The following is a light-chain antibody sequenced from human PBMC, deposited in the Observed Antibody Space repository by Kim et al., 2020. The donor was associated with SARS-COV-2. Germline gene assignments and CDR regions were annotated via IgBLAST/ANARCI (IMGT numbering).Light chain of an antibody. V-gene: IGLV3-1*01. CDR2: QDS. Sequence: SVSPGQTASITCSGDKLGDKYACWYQQKPGQSPVLVIYQDSKRPSGIPERFSGSNSGNTATLTISGTQAMDEADYYCQAWDSSIRVFGGGTQLT. CDR3: QAWDSSIRV. J-gene: IGLJ3*02. CDR1: KLGDKY.